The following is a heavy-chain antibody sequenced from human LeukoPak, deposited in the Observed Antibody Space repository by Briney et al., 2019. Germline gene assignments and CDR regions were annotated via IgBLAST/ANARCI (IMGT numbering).Heavy chain of an antibody. D-gene: IGHD5-18*01. J-gene: IGHJ4*02. V-gene: IGHV4-59*01. Sequence: SETLSLTCTVSGGSISDYYWGWIRQPPGKGLEWIGYIYDSGSTNYNPSLRSRVTISVDPSKNQFSLKLKSVTAADTAVYYCARDLGSYSSFDYWGQGTLVTVSS. CDR2: IYDSGST. CDR3: ARDLGSYSSFDY. CDR1: GGSISDYY.